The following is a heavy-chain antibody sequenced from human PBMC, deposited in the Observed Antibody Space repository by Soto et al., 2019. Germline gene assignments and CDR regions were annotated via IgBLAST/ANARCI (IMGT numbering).Heavy chain of an antibody. CDR2: ISYDGSNK. D-gene: IGHD4-17*01. J-gene: IGHJ6*02. CDR1: GFTFSSYG. CDR3: AKDLGFSTGYYYYGMDV. V-gene: IGHV3-30*18. Sequence: GGSLRLSCAASGFTFSSYGMHWVRQAPGKGLEWVAVISYDGSNKYYADSVKGRFTISRDNSKNTLYLQMNSLRAEDTAVYYCAKDLGFSTGYYYYGMDVWGQGTTVTVSS.